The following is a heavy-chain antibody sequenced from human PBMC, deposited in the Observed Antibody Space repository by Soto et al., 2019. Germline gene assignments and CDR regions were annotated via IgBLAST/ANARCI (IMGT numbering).Heavy chain of an antibody. D-gene: IGHD2-15*01. V-gene: IGHV3-15*07. CDR3: TTHSDFTATLVRFAY. CDR2: IKSKIDGGTT. J-gene: IGHJ4*01. CDR1: GLTFTRAW. Sequence: EVHLVESGGGLVEPGGSLRLSCAASGLTFTRAWINWVRQAPGKGLAWVGRIKSKIDGGTTDFAAPVKGRFAISRDDSRDIVYLQMDNLKIEDTAVYYCTTHSDFTATLVRFAYWGLGTLVTVSS.